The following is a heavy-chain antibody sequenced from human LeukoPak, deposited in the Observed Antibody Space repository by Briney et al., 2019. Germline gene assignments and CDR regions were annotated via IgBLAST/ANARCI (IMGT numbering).Heavy chain of an antibody. Sequence: PSETLSLTCTVSGYSISSGYYWGWIRQPPGKGLEWIGSIYHSGSTYYNPSLKSRVTISVDTSKNQFSLKLSSVTAADTAVYYCARAPYYYGSCDYWGQGTLVTVSS. D-gene: IGHD3-10*01. CDR2: IYHSGST. V-gene: IGHV4-38-2*02. J-gene: IGHJ4*02. CDR1: GYSISSGYY. CDR3: ARAPYYYGSCDY.